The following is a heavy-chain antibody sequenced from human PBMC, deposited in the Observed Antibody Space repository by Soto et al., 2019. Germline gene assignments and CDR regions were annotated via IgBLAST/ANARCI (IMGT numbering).Heavy chain of an antibody. Sequence: QVQLQESGPGLVKPSQTLSLTCTVSGGPFPNGGYYWSRIRQEPGKGLEWIGYTHYSGDTSYNPSLRSRVTISTDTSKTQFSLRLRSVTSADTAGYYCARGDSQVSSVFDYWGQGMVVTVSS. CDR3: ARGDSQVSSVFDY. CDR2: THYSGDT. J-gene: IGHJ4*02. V-gene: IGHV4-31*03. CDR1: GGPFPNGGYY. D-gene: IGHD3-16*01.